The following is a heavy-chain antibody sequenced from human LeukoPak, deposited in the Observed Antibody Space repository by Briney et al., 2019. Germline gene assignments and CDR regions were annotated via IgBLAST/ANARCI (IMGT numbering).Heavy chain of an antibody. Sequence: ASVKVSCKTSGYTFTTYYIHWVRQVPGQGLEWLGWINPNNGATDYAHKLQGRVTIKRDTSINTVYMELGGLTSVDTAVYYCAKLGVGGALLRYYYYMDVWGKGTTVTVSS. CDR1: GYTFTTYY. CDR2: INPNNGAT. CDR3: AKLGVGGALLRYYYYMDV. V-gene: IGHV1-2*02. D-gene: IGHD3-3*02. J-gene: IGHJ6*03.